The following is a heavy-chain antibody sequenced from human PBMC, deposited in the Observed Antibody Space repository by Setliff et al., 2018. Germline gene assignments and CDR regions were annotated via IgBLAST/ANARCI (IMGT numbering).Heavy chain of an antibody. CDR1: GGSISSGDYY. Sequence: NPSETLSLTCTVSGGSISSGDYYWSWIRQPAGKGLEWIGRIYTSGSTNYNPSLKSRVTMSVDTSKNQFSLKLSSVTAADTAVYYCARKGISALSGAFDMWGQGTMVTVSS. V-gene: IGHV4-61*02. D-gene: IGHD1-26*01. J-gene: IGHJ3*02. CDR3: ARKGISALSGAFDM. CDR2: IYTSGST.